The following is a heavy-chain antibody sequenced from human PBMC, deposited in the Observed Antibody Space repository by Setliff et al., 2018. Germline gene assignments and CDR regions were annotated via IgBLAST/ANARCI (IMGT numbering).Heavy chain of an antibody. CDR2: IRSKANSYAT. Sequence: GGSLRLSCAASGVTLSGSTIHWVRQASGKGLEWVARIRSKANSYATTYAASVEGRFTSSRDDSKNTPYLQMNSLTTADTAIYYCTRGFQYYFDLWGQGTLVTVSS. V-gene: IGHV3-73*01. J-gene: IGHJ4*02. D-gene: IGHD3-3*01. CDR3: TRGFQYYFDL. CDR1: GVTLSGST.